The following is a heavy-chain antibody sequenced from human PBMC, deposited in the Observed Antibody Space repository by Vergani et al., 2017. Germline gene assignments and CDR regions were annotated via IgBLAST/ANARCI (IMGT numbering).Heavy chain of an antibody. Sequence: QLQLQESGPGLVKPSETLSLTCSVSGDSITSMLDYLGWIRQTPGKGLEWIGSMYHSGTTYYNPSLKTLATLSVDTSKNQISLQVTSVTAAYTAVYYCARHQIGRYTEYWGQGILVTVSS. CDR3: ARHQIGRYTEY. V-gene: IGHV4-39*01. CDR2: MYHSGTT. J-gene: IGHJ4*02. D-gene: IGHD1-14*01. CDR1: GDSITSMLDY.